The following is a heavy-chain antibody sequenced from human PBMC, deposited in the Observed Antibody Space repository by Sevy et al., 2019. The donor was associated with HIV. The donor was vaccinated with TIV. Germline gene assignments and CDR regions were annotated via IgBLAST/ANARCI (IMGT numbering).Heavy chain of an antibody. D-gene: IGHD3-22*01. CDR3: AAYWYYYDGSANDYFEK. J-gene: IGHJ1*01. CDR1: GFTFSSYA. V-gene: IGHV3-23*01. CDR2: IGGSGVST. Sequence: GGSLRLSCAASGFTFSSYAMTWVRQAPGKGLEWVSGIGGSGVSTFYADSVRGRSTVSRDNLNKVPFLQMYNLRTEDTAVYFCAAYWYYYDGSANDYFEKWGQGTLVTVSS.